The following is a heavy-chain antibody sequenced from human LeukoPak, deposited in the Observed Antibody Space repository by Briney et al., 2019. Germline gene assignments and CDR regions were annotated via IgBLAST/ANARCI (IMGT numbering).Heavy chain of an antibody. J-gene: IGHJ4*02. CDR3: TTDTFGARDS. D-gene: IGHD3-10*01. CDR1: GYTFSRYW. CDR2: INEDGSST. V-gene: IGHV3-74*01. Sequence: GGSLRLSCAASGYTFSRYWMHWVRQGPGKGLVWVSRINEDGSSTSYAESVRGRFTISRDNVKNTLYLQMNSLRAEDAAVYYCTTDTFGARDSWGQGTLVTVSS.